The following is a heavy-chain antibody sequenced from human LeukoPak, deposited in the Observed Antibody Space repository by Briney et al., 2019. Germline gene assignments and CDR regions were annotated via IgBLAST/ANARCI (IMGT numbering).Heavy chain of an antibody. D-gene: IGHD3-22*01. CDR1: GGSISSGGYY. CDR3: ARGVSYYYDSSGYYYGYYFDY. CDR2: IYYSGST. V-gene: IGHV4-31*03. Sequence: SQTLSLTCNVSGGSISSGGYYWSWIRQHPGKGLEWIGYIYYSGSTYYNPSLKSRVTISVDTSKNQFSLKLSSVTAADTAVYYRARGVSYYYDSSGYYYGYYFDYWGQGTLVTVSS. J-gene: IGHJ4*02.